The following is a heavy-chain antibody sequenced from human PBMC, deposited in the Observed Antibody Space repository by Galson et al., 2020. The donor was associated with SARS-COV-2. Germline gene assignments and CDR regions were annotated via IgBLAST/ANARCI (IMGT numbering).Heavy chain of an antibody. CDR3: VRDNWGLDY. J-gene: IGHJ4*02. Sequence: QLGASLKISCGASGFRFSDYYMDWVRQAPGKGLEWVGRIKHKAHRYTTQYAASVKGRFTISRGDSTNSLYLQMNSLKTEDTAVYYCVRDNWGLDYWGQGTLVPVAS. V-gene: IGHV3-72*01. CDR2: IKHKAHRYTT. CDR1: GFRFSDYY. D-gene: IGHD7-27*01.